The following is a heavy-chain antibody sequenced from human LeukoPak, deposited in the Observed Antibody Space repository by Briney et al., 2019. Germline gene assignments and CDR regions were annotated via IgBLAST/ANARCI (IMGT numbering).Heavy chain of an antibody. J-gene: IGHJ3*02. V-gene: IGHV1-46*01. CDR3: ARVDCSSTSCRDAFDI. D-gene: IGHD2-2*01. CDR1: GYTLTSYY. CDR2: INPSGGST. Sequence: ASVKLSCKASGYTLTSYYMHWVRQAPGQGLGWMGIINPSGGSTSYAQKFQGRVTMTRDTSTSTVYMELSSLRSEDTAVYYCARVDCSSTSCRDAFDIWGQGTMVTVSS.